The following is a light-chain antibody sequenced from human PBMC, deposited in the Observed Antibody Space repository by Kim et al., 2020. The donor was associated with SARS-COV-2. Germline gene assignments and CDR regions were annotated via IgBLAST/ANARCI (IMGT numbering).Light chain of an antibody. J-gene: IGKJ4*01. CDR1: QSLTSN. CDR3: QQYNDWPPLT. V-gene: IGKV3-15*01. CDR2: GAS. Sequence: EIVMTQSPATLSVSPGERATLSCRASQSLTSNLAWYQQKPGQAPRLLIYGASTRATCIPARFSGSGSATEFTLTINSLQSEDFAVYYCQQYNDWPPLTFGGGTKVEIK.